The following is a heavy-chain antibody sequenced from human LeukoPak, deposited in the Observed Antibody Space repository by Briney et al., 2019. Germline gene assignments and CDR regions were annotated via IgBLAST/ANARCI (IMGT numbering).Heavy chain of an antibody. V-gene: IGHV3-23*01. D-gene: IGHD2-8*01. CDR1: GFTFSSYA. Sequence: GGSLRLSCAASGFTFSSYAMSWVRQAPGKGLEWVSAISVSGGTTYYADSVKGRFTISRDNSKNTLYLQMNSLRAEDTAVYYCAKDLYAGGLQLWTSEYWGQGTLVTDSS. CDR3: AKDLYAGGLQLWTSEY. J-gene: IGHJ4*02. CDR2: ISVSGGTT.